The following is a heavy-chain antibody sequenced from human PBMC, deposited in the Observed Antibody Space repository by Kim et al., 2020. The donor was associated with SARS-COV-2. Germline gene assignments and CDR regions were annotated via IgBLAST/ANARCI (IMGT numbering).Heavy chain of an antibody. J-gene: IGHJ4*02. D-gene: IGHD2-21*01. Sequence: SETLSLTCTVSGGSISSGGCCWIWMRQHTGMDRVGLSYICDSGNTYYNPSHRGRVTISVDTYKNHFSLKPSSVTAADKAVYYCARVGAISECDYWGQGTLVTVSS. CDR1: GGSISSGGCC. V-gene: IGHV4-31*03. CDR3: ARVGAISECDY. CDR2: ICDSGNT.